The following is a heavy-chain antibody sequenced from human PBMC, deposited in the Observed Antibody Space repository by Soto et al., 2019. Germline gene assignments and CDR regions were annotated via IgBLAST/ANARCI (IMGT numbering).Heavy chain of an antibody. CDR1: GYTFTNYE. CDR3: ARMASSGSLNWFDP. D-gene: IGHD3-10*01. J-gene: IGHJ5*02. V-gene: IGHV1-8*01. Sequence: XSVKVSCKASGYTFTNYEINWVRQATGQGLEWMGWMNPGSGNTGYAHKFQGRVTMTRNISISTAYMELSRLGSDDTAIYYCARMASSGSLNWFDPWGQGTLVTVSS. CDR2: MNPGSGNT.